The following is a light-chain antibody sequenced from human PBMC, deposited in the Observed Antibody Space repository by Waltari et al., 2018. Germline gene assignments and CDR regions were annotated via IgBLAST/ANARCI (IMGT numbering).Light chain of an antibody. V-gene: IGKV3-11*01. Sequence: EIVLTQSPATLSLSPGERATLSCRASQSISGDLGWYQQKPGQAPRLLIYDASNRATGIPARFRGSGSGTDFTLTISSLEFEDIAVYYCQQRSKWPRTFGQGTKVEI. J-gene: IGKJ1*01. CDR2: DAS. CDR3: QQRSKWPRT. CDR1: QSISGD.